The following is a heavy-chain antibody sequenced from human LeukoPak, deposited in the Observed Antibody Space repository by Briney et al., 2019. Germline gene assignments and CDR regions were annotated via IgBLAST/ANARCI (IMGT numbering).Heavy chain of an antibody. Sequence: ASVKVSCKASGYTFTSYDINWVRQATGQGLERMGWMNPNSGNTGYAQKFQGRVTITRNTSISTAYMELSSLRSEDTAVYYCARLDQVYCSSISCYLSAFDIWGQGTMVTVSS. J-gene: IGHJ3*02. CDR3: ARLDQVYCSSISCYLSAFDI. CDR2: MNPNSGNT. D-gene: IGHD2-2*01. CDR1: GYTFTSYD. V-gene: IGHV1-8*03.